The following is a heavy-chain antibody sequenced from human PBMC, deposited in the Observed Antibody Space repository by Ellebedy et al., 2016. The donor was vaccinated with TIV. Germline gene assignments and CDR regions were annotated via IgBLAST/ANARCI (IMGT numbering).Heavy chain of an antibody. Sequence: GGSLRLSCAASGFTFSNYRMNWVRQAPGKGLEWVSFISGSSSYIYYTDSVEGRFTISRDTAKNSLYLQMNSLRAEDTAVYYCARGGIAAAGNGIDYWGQGTLVTVSS. D-gene: IGHD6-13*01. CDR3: ARGGIAAAGNGIDY. CDR1: GFTFSNYR. J-gene: IGHJ4*02. V-gene: IGHV3-21*01. CDR2: ISGSSSYI.